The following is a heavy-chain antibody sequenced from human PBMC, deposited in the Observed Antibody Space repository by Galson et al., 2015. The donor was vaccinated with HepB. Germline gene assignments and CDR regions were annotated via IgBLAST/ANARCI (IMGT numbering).Heavy chain of an antibody. D-gene: IGHD4-17*01. Sequence: SLRLSCAASGFTFSNYGMHWVRQAPGQGLEWVALIWYDGSNKYYADSVKGRFTISRDNSKNALYLQMNSLRAEDTAVYYCARSGDYLYDYWGQGTLVTVSS. CDR3: ARSGDYLYDY. CDR1: GFTFSNYG. CDR2: IWYDGSNK. J-gene: IGHJ4*02. V-gene: IGHV3-33*01.